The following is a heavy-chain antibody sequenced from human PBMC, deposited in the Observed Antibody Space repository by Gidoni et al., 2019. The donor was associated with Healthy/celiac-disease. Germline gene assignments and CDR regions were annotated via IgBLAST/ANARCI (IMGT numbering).Heavy chain of an antibody. D-gene: IGHD2-2*01. CDR3: ARDQHQLLGYYYYSMDV. CDR2: IYSGGST. Sequence: EVQLVESGGGWGQPGGALRLSGAPSGFTVSSNYMSGVRQAPGKGLEWVSVIYSGGSTYYAASVKGRFTISRDNSKNTLYLQMNSLRAEDTAVYYCARDQHQLLGYYYYSMDVWGKGTTVTVSS. V-gene: IGHV3-66*01. J-gene: IGHJ6*03. CDR1: GFTVSSNY.